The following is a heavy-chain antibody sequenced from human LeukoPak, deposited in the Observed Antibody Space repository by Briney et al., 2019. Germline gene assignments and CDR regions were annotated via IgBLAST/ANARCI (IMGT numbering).Heavy chain of an antibody. D-gene: IGHD6-19*01. V-gene: IGHV3-64D*06. CDR1: GFTFSSYA. CDR3: VKDSSGWTGYFQH. CDR2: ISSNGGST. Sequence: GGSLRLSCSASGFTFSSYAMHWVRQAPGKGLEYVSAISSNGGSTYYADSVKGRFTISRDNSKNTLYPQMSSLRAEDTAVYYYVKDSSGWTGYFQHWGQGTLVTASS. J-gene: IGHJ1*01.